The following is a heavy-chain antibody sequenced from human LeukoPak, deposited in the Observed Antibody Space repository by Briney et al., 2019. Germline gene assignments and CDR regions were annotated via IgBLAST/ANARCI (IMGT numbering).Heavy chain of an antibody. Sequence: PGGSLRLSCAASGFTFDDYAMHWVRQAPGKGLEWVSLISGDGGSTYYADSVKGRFSISRDNAKNSLYLQMNSLRAEDTAVYYCARTSVSFGRFDFWGQGTLVTVSS. CDR2: ISGDGGST. CDR3: ARTSVSFGRFDF. J-gene: IGHJ4*02. D-gene: IGHD1-14*01. CDR1: GFTFDDYA. V-gene: IGHV3-43*02.